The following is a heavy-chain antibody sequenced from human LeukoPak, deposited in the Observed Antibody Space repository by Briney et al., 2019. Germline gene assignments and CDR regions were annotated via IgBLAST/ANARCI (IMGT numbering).Heavy chain of an antibody. V-gene: IGHV3-53*01. J-gene: IGHJ2*01. CDR2: IYSGGSI. CDR3: ARFLGVTTSWYFDL. Sequence: GGSLRLSCSASGFTVRSKYVSWVRQAPGKGLEWVSVIYSGGSIYYADSVKGRFTISRDNSQNTLYLQMNSLRAEDTAVYYCARFLGVTTSWYFDLWVRGTLVTVSS. CDR1: GFTVRSKY. D-gene: IGHD4-17*01.